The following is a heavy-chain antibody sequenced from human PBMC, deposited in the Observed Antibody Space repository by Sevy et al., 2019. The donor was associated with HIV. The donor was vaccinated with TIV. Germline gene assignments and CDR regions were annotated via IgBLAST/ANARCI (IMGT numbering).Heavy chain of an antibody. D-gene: IGHD4-17*01. J-gene: IGHJ4*02. Sequence: GESLKISCAASGFSVSDNMHWVRQAPGKGLEWVSGIYTDGDAYYADSVKGRFIISRDNSKMMLYLQMKSLRADDTAVYFCATDFGDFPLNSWGQGTLVTVSS. CDR1: GFSVSDN. CDR2: IYTDGDA. CDR3: ATDFGDFPLNS. V-gene: IGHV3-66*01.